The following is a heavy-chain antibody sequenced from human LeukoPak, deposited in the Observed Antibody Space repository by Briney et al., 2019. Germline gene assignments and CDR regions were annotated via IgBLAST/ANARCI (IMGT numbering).Heavy chain of an antibody. V-gene: IGHV4-30-4*01. CDR3: ARGNDYNRNSLRLGAFDL. J-gene: IGHJ3*01. D-gene: IGHD3-16*01. CDR2: IYFSGSI. CDR1: GASINTDDFY. Sequence: PSETLSLTCSVSGASINTDDFYWTWLRQPPGQGLEWLGDIYFSGSIYYSPSLKRRITISLDTSTNQFSLKLSAMTAPDTAMYYCARGNDYNRNSLRLGAFDLWGQGTMVTVSS.